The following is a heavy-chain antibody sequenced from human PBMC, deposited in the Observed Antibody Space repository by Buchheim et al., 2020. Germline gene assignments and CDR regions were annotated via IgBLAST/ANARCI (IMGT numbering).Heavy chain of an antibody. CDR2: ISYDGSNK. V-gene: IGHV3-30-3*01. D-gene: IGHD3-22*01. J-gene: IGHJ4*02. CDR3: ARDYYDSSGYYFGY. Sequence: QVQLVESGGGVVQPGRSLRLSCAASGFTFSSYAMHWVRQAPGKGLEWVAVISYDGSNKYYADSVKGRFTISRDNSKNTLYLQMNSLRAEDTAVYYCARDYYDSSGYYFGYWGQGTL. CDR1: GFTFSSYA.